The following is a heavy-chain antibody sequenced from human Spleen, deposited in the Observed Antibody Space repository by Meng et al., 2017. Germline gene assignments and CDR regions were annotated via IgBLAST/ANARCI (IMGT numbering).Heavy chain of an antibody. V-gene: IGHV1-69*06. Sequence: SVKVSCKTSGGTISSFAFSWVRQAPGQGLEWMGGFIPFFGKPNYAKKFQGRVTMIADRSTSTVYLELTSLTSGDTAVYYCATGVTEYSGIDFWGQGTLVTGAS. CDR3: ATGVTEYSGIDF. CDR2: FIPFFGKP. CDR1: GGTISSFA. J-gene: IGHJ4*02. D-gene: IGHD4-23*01.